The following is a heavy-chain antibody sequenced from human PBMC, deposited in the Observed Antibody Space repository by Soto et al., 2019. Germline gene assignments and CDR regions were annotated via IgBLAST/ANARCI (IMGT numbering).Heavy chain of an antibody. J-gene: IGHJ4*02. CDR2: INAGNGNT. CDR1: GYTFTSYA. D-gene: IGHD2-15*01. V-gene: IGHV1-3*01. Sequence: ASVKVSCKASGYTFTSYAMHWVRQAPGQRLEWMGWINAGNGNTKYSQKFQGRVAITRDTSASTAYMELSSLRSEDTAAYYCARSVAPYYFDYWGQGTLVTVS. CDR3: ARSVAPYYFDY.